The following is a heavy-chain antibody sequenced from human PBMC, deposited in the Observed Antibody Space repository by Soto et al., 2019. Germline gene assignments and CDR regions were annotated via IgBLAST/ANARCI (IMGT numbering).Heavy chain of an antibody. CDR2: FNPKNGNT. J-gene: IGHJ4*02. Sequence: ASVKVSCKASGYTFTNYGINWLRQARGQGIEWMGWFNPKNGNTNYAQTFEGRLTLTTDTSTSTAFMELSNLRSDDTAFYYCAKDIRGGSSGWKYGGFDYWGQGTLVTVSS. CDR3: AKDIRGGSSGWKYGGFDY. V-gene: IGHV1-18*01. CDR1: GYTFTNYG. D-gene: IGHD6-19*01.